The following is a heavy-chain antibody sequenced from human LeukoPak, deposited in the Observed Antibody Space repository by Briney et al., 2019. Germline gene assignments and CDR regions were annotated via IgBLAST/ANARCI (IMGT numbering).Heavy chain of an antibody. CDR2: IYYSGSI. V-gene: IGHV4-59*01. J-gene: IGHJ4*02. D-gene: IGHD3-22*01. Sequence: SETLSLVCTVSGASISSYYWSWIRQPPGKGLEWVGDIYYSGSIKYNPSLKSRVTMSVDTSKNQFSLKLSSVTAADTAIYYCARENPSGYYNRPIDYWGQGTLVTVSS. CDR3: ARENPSGYYNRPIDY. CDR1: GASISSYY.